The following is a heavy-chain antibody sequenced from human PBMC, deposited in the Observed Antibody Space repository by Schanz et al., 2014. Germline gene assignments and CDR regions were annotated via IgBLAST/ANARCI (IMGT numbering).Heavy chain of an antibody. V-gene: IGHV1-69*09. CDR2: IIPSLGLA. J-gene: IGHJ6*02. Sequence: QVQLVQSGAEVKKPGSPVKVSCKASGYTFTSHGISWVRQAPGQGLEWMGRIIPSLGLAKYEQKFQDKVTITADTSASTAYMELTSLRSEDTAVYFCARDLTVDTGYVVHYYYYGMDVWGQGTTVTVSS. CDR3: ARDLTVDTGYVVHYYYYGMDV. CDR1: GYTFTSHG. D-gene: IGHD5-12*01.